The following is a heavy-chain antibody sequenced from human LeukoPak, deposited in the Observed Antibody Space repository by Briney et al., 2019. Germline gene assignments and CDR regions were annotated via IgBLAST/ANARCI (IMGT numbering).Heavy chain of an antibody. CDR2: TSYDGSNK. CDR3: AKGRGIAAAGVNWFDP. J-gene: IGHJ5*02. Sequence: PGGSLRLSCAASGFTFSSYGMHWVRQAPGKGLEWVAVTSYDGSNKYYADSVKGRFTISRDNSKNTLYLQMNSLRAEDTAVYYCAKGRGIAAAGVNWFDPWGQGTLVTVSS. CDR1: GFTFSSYG. V-gene: IGHV3-30*18. D-gene: IGHD6-13*01.